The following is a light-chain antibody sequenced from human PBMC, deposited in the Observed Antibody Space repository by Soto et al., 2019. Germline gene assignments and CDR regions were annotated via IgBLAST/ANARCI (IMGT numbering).Light chain of an antibody. J-gene: IGKJ1*01. CDR3: QQYNSYST. CDR2: KAS. Sequence: DIQMTQSPSTLSASVGDRVTITCRASQSISSWLAWYQQKPGKAPKLLIYKASSLESGFPSRFSGSGSGTEFTHTISSLQPDEFATYYCQQYNSYSTFGQGTKLEIK. CDR1: QSISSW. V-gene: IGKV1-5*03.